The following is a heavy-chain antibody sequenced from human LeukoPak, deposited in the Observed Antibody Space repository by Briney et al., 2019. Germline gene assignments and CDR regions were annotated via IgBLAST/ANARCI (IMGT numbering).Heavy chain of an antibody. V-gene: IGHV4-59*08. Sequence: SETLSLTCTVSGGSISSYYWSWIRQPPGKGLEWIGYIYYSGSTNYNPSLKSRVTISVDTSKNQFSLKLSSVTAADTAVYYCARDSSIAARLPLDYWGQGTLVTVSS. CDR2: IYYSGST. CDR3: ARDSSIAARLPLDY. CDR1: GGSISSYY. J-gene: IGHJ4*02. D-gene: IGHD6-6*01.